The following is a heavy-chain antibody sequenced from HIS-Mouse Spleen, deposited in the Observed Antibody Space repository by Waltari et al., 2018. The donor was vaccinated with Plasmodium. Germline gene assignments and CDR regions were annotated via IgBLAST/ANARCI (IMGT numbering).Heavy chain of an antibody. V-gene: IGHV4-59*08. J-gene: IGHJ4*02. D-gene: IGHD5-18*01. CDR3: ARLRYSYGYFDY. CDR2: IYYSGST. Sequence: QAQLQESGPGLVKPSETLSLTCTVSGGSISSYYWIWIRQPPGKGLEWIGYIYYSGSTNYNPSLKSRVTISVDTSKNQFSLKLSSVTAADTAVYYCARLRYSYGYFDYWGQGTLVTVSS. CDR1: GGSISSYY.